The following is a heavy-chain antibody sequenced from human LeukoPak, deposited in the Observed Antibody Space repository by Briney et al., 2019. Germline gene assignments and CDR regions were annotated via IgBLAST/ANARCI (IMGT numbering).Heavy chain of an antibody. D-gene: IGHD6-13*01. V-gene: IGHV1-69*05. CDR3: ARDGVSSSWYGGNDYYMDV. Sequence: ASVKVSCKASGGTFSSYAISWVRQAPGQGLEWMGGIIPIFGTANYAQKFQGRVTITTDESTSTAYMELSSLRSVDTAVYYCARDGVSSSWYGGNDYYMDVWGKGTTVTVSS. CDR1: GGTFSSYA. CDR2: IIPIFGTA. J-gene: IGHJ6*03.